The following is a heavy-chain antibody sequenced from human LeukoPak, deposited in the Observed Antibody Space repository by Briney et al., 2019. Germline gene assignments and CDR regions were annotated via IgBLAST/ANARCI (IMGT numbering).Heavy chain of an antibody. V-gene: IGHV3-72*01. D-gene: IGHD3-22*01. J-gene: IGHJ4*02. Sequence: PGGSLRLSCAASGFTFSDLYMDWVRQAPGEGLEWVGRTRNKPNSYTTEYAASVKGRFTISRDDSKNSLFLQMNSLKTEDTAVYYCVRDFYESSGSTYYFDYWGQGTLVTVSS. CDR2: TRNKPNSYTT. CDR3: VRDFYESSGSTYYFDY. CDR1: GFTFSDLY.